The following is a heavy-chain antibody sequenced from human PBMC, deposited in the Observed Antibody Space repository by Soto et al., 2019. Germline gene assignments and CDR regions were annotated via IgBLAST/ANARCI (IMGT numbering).Heavy chain of an antibody. V-gene: IGHV4-59*01. CDR1: GGSISSYY. D-gene: IGHD6-6*01. CDR2: IYYSGST. J-gene: IGHJ5*02. CDR3: AREGRIAARRLNWFDP. Sequence: SETLSLTCTVSGGSISSYYWSWIRQPPGKGLEWIGYIYYSGSTNYNPSLKSRVTISVDTSKNQFSLKLSSVTAADTAVYYCAREGRIAARRLNWFDPWGQGTLVTVSS.